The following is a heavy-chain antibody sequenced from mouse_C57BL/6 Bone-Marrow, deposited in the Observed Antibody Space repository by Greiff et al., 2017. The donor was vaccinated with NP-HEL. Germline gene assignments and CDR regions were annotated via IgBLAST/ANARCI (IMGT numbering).Heavy chain of an antibody. CDR2: IDPENGDT. CDR1: GFNIKDDY. V-gene: IGHV14-4*01. Sequence: EVQLQQSGAELVRPGASVKLSCTASGFNIKDDYMHWVKQRPEQGLEWIGWIDPENGDTEYASKFQGKATITADTSSNTAYLQLSSLTSEDTAVYYCTTSYGSSYGWYCDVWGTGTTVTVSS. J-gene: IGHJ1*03. CDR3: TTSYGSSYGWYCDV. D-gene: IGHD1-1*01.